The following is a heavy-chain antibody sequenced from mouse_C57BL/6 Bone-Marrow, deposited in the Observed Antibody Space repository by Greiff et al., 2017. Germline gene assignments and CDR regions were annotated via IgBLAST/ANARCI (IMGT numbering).Heavy chain of an antibody. CDR3: ARRRFPYYVDY. V-gene: IGHV1-69*01. CDR2: IDPSDSYT. CDR1: GYTFTSHW. J-gene: IGHJ2*01. Sequence: QVQLQQPGAELVMPGASVKLSCKTSGYTFTSHWIHWVKQRPGQGLEWIGEIDPSDSYTNYNQTFKGRSTLTVDKSSSTAYMQLSSLTSEDSAVYYCARRRFPYYVDYWGQGTTLTVSS.